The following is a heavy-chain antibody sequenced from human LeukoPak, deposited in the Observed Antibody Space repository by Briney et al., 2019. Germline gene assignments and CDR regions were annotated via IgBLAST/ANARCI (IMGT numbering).Heavy chain of an antibody. CDR1: GGSISSYY. J-gene: IGHJ4*02. V-gene: IGHV4-59*01. CDR3: ARAYSSSWYGKMYYFDY. CDR2: IYYSGST. D-gene: IGHD6-13*01. Sequence: SETLSLTCTVSGGSISSYYWSWIRQPPGKGLEWIGYIYYSGSTNYNPSLKSRVTISVDTSKNQFSLKLSSVTAADTAVYYCARAYSSSWYGKMYYFDYWGQGTLVTVSS.